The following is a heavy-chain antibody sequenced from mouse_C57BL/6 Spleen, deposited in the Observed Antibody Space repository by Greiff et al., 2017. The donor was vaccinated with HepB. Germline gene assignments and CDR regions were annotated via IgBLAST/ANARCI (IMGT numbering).Heavy chain of an antibody. D-gene: IGHD1-1*01. CDR3: ALITTVVATDYAMDY. CDR2: INPSTGGT. J-gene: IGHJ4*01. V-gene: IGHV1-42*01. Sequence: VQLKESGPELVKPGASVKISCKASGYSFTGYYMNWVKQSPEKSLEWIGEINPSTGGTTYNQKFKAKATLTVDKSSSTAYMQLKSLTSEDSAVYYCALITTVVATDYAMDYWGQGTSVTVSS. CDR1: GYSFTGYY.